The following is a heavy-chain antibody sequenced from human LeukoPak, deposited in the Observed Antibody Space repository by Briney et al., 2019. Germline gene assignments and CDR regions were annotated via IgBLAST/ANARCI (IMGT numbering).Heavy chain of an antibody. CDR2: FDPEDGET. D-gene: IGHD1-26*01. Sequence: ASVKVSCKVSGYTLTELSMHWVRQAPGKGLEWMGGFDPEDGETIYAQKFQGRVTMTEDTATDTAHMELSSLRSEDTAVYYCATWPLIVGAVNDAFDIWGQGTMVTVSS. CDR3: ATWPLIVGAVNDAFDI. J-gene: IGHJ3*02. V-gene: IGHV1-24*01. CDR1: GYTLTELS.